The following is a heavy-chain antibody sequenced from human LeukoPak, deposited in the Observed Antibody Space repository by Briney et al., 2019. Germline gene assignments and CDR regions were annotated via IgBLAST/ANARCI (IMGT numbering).Heavy chain of an antibody. D-gene: IGHD3-3*01. CDR3: ARSEDFWSGFPMEI. Sequence: SEAVSLPCSVCGGSISSSSYYWGWIRQPPGEGLEWIGSIYYSGSTYYNPTYKSRVTICVDTSKNQFSLKLSSVTAADTAVYYCARSEDFWSGFPMEIWGQGTMVTVSS. CDR2: IYYSGST. J-gene: IGHJ3*02. CDR1: GGSISSSSYY. V-gene: IGHV4-39*01.